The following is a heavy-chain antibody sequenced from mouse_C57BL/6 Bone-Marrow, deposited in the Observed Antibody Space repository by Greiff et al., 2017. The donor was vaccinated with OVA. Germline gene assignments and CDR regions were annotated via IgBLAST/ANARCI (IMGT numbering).Heavy chain of an antibody. Sequence: VQLQQSGPELVKPGASVKISCKASGYTFTDYYMNWVKQSHGKSLEWIGDINPNNGGTSYNQKFKGKATLTVDKSSSTAYMELRSLTSEDSAVYYCARRVYDGYYPFDYWGQGTTLTVSS. CDR3: ARRVYDGYYPFDY. CDR2: INPNNGGT. J-gene: IGHJ2*01. V-gene: IGHV1-26*01. D-gene: IGHD2-3*01. CDR1: GYTFTDYY.